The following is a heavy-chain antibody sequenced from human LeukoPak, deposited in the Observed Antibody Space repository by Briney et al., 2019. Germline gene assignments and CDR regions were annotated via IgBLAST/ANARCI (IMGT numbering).Heavy chain of an antibody. CDR2: ISSSGSTI. D-gene: IGHD6-13*01. J-gene: IGHJ4*02. V-gene: IGHV3-11*01. CDR1: VFTFSDYY. Sequence: NPGESLRLSCAASVFTFSDYYMSWIRQAPGKGLEWVSYISSSGSTIYYADSVKGRFTISRDNAKNSLYLQMNSLRAEDTAVYYCARMKYSSSWFSPFDYWGQGTLVTVSS. CDR3: ARMKYSSSWFSPFDY.